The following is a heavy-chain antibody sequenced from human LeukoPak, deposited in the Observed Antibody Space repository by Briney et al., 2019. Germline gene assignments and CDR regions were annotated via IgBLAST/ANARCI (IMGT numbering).Heavy chain of an antibody. CDR2: ISSSSSTI. J-gene: IGHJ4*02. CDR1: GFTFSSYS. CDR3: ARPGGYDSFDY. Sequence: GGSLRLSCAASGFTFSSYSMNWVRQAPGKGLEWVSYISSSSSTIYYADSVKGRFTISRDNAKNSLYLQMNSLRAEDTAVYYCARPGGYDSFDYWGQGTLVTVSS. V-gene: IGHV3-48*01. D-gene: IGHD5-12*01.